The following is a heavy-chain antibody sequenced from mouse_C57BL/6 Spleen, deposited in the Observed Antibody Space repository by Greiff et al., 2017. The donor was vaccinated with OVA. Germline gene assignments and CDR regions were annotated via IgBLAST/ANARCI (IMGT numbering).Heavy chain of an antibody. CDR2: IDPSDSET. Sequence: QVQLQQPGAELVRPGSSVKLSCKASGYTFTSYWMHWVKQRPIQGLEWIVNIDPSDSETHYNQKFKDKATLTVDKSSSTAYMQLSSLTSEDSAVYYCARSNDYRLYAMDYWGQGTSVTVSS. CDR1: GYTFTSYW. CDR3: ARSNDYRLYAMDY. V-gene: IGHV1-52*01. J-gene: IGHJ4*01. D-gene: IGHD2-4*01.